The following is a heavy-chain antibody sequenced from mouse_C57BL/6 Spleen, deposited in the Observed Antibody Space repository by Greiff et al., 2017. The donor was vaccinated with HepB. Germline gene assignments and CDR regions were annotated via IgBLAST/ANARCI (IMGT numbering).Heavy chain of an antibody. CDR3: ARPQLGRGDYFDY. V-gene: IGHV1-7*01. CDR1: GYTFTSYW. J-gene: IGHJ2*01. Sequence: QVQLQQSGAELAKPGASVKLSCKASGYTFTSYWMHWVKQRPGQGLEWIGYINPSSGYTKYNQKFKDKATLTADKSSSTAYMQLSSLTYEDSAVYYCARPQLGRGDYFDYWGQGTTLTVSS. CDR2: INPSSGYT. D-gene: IGHD4-1*02.